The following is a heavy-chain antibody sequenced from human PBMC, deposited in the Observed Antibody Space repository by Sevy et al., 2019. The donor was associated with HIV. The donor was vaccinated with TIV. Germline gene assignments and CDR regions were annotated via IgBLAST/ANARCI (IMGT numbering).Heavy chain of an antibody. CDR1: GGSISSGGYY. Sequence: SETLSLTCTVSGGSISSGGYYWSWIRQHPGKGLEWIGYIYYSGSTYYNPSLKSRVTISVDTSKNQFSLKLGSVTAADTAVYYCATLRGLGYCSSTSCYTFNYGMDVWGQGTTVTVSS. J-gene: IGHJ6*02. CDR3: ATLRGLGYCSSTSCYTFNYGMDV. CDR2: IYYSGST. D-gene: IGHD2-2*02. V-gene: IGHV4-31*03.